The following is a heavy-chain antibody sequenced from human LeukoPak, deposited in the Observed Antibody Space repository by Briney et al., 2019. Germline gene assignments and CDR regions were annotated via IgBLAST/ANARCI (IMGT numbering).Heavy chain of an antibody. D-gene: IGHD3-22*01. V-gene: IGHV4-30-4*01. CDR1: GDSINSYY. CDR2: IYYSGST. CDR3: AREYYYDSSGPAGIDY. Sequence: SETLSLTCTVSGDSINSYYWSWIRQPPGKGLEWIGYIYYSGSTYYNPSLKSRVTISVDTSKNQFSLKLSSVTAADTAVYYCAREYYYDSSGPAGIDYWGQGTLVTVSS. J-gene: IGHJ4*02.